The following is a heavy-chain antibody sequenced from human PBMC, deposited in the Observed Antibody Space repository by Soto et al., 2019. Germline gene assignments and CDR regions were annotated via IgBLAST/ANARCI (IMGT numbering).Heavy chain of an antibody. D-gene: IGHD6-19*01. Sequence: QVQLVQSGGEVKKPGASVKVSCKASGDTVTKYGISWVRQAPGQGLAWMGWISFYNGHTNYALKFQDRITFTTDTYTSTASMEWRIRTSDDTAVYYCARAAIRAVAGKETWGQGTLVTVSS. CDR1: GDTVTKYG. CDR2: ISFYNGHT. J-gene: IGHJ4*02. CDR3: ARAAIRAVAGKET. V-gene: IGHV1-18*01.